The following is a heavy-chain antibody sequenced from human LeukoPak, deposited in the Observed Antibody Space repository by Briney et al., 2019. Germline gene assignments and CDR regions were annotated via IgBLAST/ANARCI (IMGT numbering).Heavy chain of an antibody. J-gene: IGHJ4*02. CDR2: IYHGGTT. CDR1: GGSISRYY. D-gene: IGHD2-2*01. Sequence: SETLSLTCTVSGGSISRYYWSWIRQSPGKGLEWIAYIYHGGTTNYNPSLKSRVTISVDTSKSQSSLKLNSVSAADTAVYYCAGGGYCGRTSCYAPLLDYWGQGILVTVSS. V-gene: IGHV4-59*01. CDR3: AGGGYCGRTSCYAPLLDY.